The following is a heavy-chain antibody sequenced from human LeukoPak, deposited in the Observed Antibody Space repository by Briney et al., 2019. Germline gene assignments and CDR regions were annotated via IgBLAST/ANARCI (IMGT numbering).Heavy chain of an antibody. J-gene: IGHJ4*02. V-gene: IGHV3-48*04. CDR1: GITFSSYS. CDR3: ARGLDYYYDSSGYLKN. CDR2: LSSDNYTI. D-gene: IGHD3-22*01. Sequence: PGGSLRLSCAASGITFSSYSMNWVRQAPGKGLEWISYLSSDNYTIYYADSVKGRFTISRDNAKNSLYLQMNSLRAEDTAVYYCARGLDYYYDSSGYLKNWGQGTLVTVSS.